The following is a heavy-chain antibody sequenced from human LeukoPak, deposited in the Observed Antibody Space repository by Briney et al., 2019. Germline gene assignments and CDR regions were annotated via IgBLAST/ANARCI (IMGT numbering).Heavy chain of an antibody. CDR3: ARDAAKYSSGYDY. J-gene: IGHJ4*02. D-gene: IGHD6-19*01. Sequence: SETLSLTCTVSGGSISSYYWSWIRQPPGKGLEWIGYIYYSGSTNYNPSLKSRVTISVDTSKNQFSLKLSSVTAADTAVYYCARDAAKYSSGYDYWGQGTLVTVSS. CDR2: IYYSGST. V-gene: IGHV4-59*01. CDR1: GGSISSYY.